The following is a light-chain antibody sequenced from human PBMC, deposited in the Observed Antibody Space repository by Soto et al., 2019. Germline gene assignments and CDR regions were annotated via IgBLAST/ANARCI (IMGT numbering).Light chain of an antibody. Sequence: DIVMTQSPDSLAVSLGERATINCKSSQSVLYSSNNKNYLAWYQQKPGQPPKLLIYWASTRESGVPDRFSGSGSGPDFTLILSSLQAEDVAVYCCQQYYSTPLSFGGGTKVEIK. CDR2: WAS. J-gene: IGKJ4*01. CDR1: QSVLYSSNNKNY. V-gene: IGKV4-1*01. CDR3: QQYYSTPLS.